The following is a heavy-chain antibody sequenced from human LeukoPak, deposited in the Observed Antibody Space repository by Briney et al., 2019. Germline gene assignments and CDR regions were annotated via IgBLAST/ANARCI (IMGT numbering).Heavy chain of an antibody. V-gene: IGHV3-21*01. D-gene: IGHD5-12*01. CDR3: ARPSMVATRYFDY. CDR2: ISSSSYI. Sequence: GGSLRLSCAASGFTFSSYSMNWVRQAPGKGLEWVSSISSSSYIYYADSVKGRFTISRDNAKNSLYLQMNSLRAEDTAVYYCARPSMVATRYFDYWGQGTLVTVSS. CDR1: GFTFSSYS. J-gene: IGHJ4*02.